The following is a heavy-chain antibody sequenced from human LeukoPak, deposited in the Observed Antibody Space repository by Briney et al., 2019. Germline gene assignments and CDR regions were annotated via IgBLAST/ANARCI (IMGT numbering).Heavy chain of an antibody. V-gene: IGHV4-34*01. Sequence: SETLSLTCAVYGGSFSGYYWSWIRQPPGKGLEWIGEINHRGSTNYSPPLKSRLTISKDKFKNQFSLKLTSVTVADTAVYFCARVKAVAGTLPHLLDYWGQGTLVTVSS. CDR2: INHRGST. CDR1: GGSFSGYY. J-gene: IGHJ4*01. CDR3: ARVKAVAGTLPHLLDY. D-gene: IGHD6-19*01.